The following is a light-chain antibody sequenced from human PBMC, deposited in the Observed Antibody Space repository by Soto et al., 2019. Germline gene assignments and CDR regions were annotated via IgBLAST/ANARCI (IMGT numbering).Light chain of an antibody. CDR3: SSYTSSSPYV. CDR1: SSDVGGYNF. Sequence: QSALTQPASVSGSPGQSITISCTGTSSDVGGYNFVSWYQQHPGKAPKLMIYDVSNRPSGVSNRFSGSKSGNTASLTISGLQVEDEADYYCSSYTSSSPYVFGTGTKVTVL. V-gene: IGLV2-14*01. CDR2: DVS. J-gene: IGLJ1*01.